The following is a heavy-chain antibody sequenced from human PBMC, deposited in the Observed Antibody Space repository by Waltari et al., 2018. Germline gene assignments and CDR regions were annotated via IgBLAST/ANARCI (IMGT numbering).Heavy chain of an antibody. D-gene: IGHD6-6*01. V-gene: IGHV4-59*11. CDR1: GGSISSHY. J-gene: IGHJ4*02. Sequence: QVQLQESGPGLVKPSETLSLTCPVSGGSISSHYWSWIRQPPGKGLEWIGYIYYSGSTNYNPSLKSRVTISVDTSKNQFSLKLSSVTAADTAVYYCARDLSSSHPYFDYWGQGTLVTVSS. CDR3: ARDLSSSHPYFDY. CDR2: IYYSGST.